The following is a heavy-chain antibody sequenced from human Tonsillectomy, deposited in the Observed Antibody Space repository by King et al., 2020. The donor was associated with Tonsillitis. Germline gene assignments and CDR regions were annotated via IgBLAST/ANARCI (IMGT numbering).Heavy chain of an antibody. J-gene: IGHJ4*02. Sequence: VQLVESGGGVVQPGRSLRLSCAASGFTFSSYAIYWVRQAPGKGLEWVAVISYDGSNKYYADSVKGRFTISRDNSKNTLYLLMNSLRPEDTAVYYCARDHSYRGYPLYYFDYWGQGTLVTVSS. CDR1: GFTFSSYA. V-gene: IGHV3-30-3*01. CDR2: ISYDGSNK. CDR3: ARDHSYRGYPLYYFDY. D-gene: IGHD3-22*01.